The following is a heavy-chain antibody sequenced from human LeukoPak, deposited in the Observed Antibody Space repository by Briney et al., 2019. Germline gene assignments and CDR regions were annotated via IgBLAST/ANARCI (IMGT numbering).Heavy chain of an antibody. Sequence: ASETLSPTCTVSGGSISSSSYYWGWIRQPPGKGLEWIGSIYYSGSTYYNPSLKSRVTISVDTSKNQFSLKLSSVTAADTAVYYCARHTYYDFWSGQFDYWGQGTLVTVSS. J-gene: IGHJ4*02. V-gene: IGHV4-39*01. CDR3: ARHTYYDFWSGQFDY. CDR2: IYYSGST. D-gene: IGHD3-3*01. CDR1: GGSISSSSYY.